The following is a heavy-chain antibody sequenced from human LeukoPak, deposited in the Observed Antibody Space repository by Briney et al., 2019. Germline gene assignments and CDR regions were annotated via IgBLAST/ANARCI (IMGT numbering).Heavy chain of an antibody. J-gene: IGHJ3*02. Sequence: SETLSLTCTVSGGSISSYYWSWIRQPPGKGLERIGYIYYSGSTNFNPSLKSRVTISVDTSKNQFSLKLSSVTAADTAVYYCASYSSGWFGDAFDIWGQGTMVTVSS. D-gene: IGHD6-19*01. CDR2: IYYSGST. V-gene: IGHV4-59*08. CDR3: ASYSSGWFGDAFDI. CDR1: GGSISSYY.